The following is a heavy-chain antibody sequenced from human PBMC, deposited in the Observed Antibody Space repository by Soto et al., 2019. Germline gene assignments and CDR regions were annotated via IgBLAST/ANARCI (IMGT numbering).Heavy chain of an antibody. D-gene: IGHD1-26*01. V-gene: IGHV3-66*01. CDR1: GFTVSSNY. CDR3: ARDFVVGGPTINYSYGIDI. J-gene: IGHJ6*02. CDR2: IYSAGNT. Sequence: GGPLRLSCAASGFTVSSNYMSWVRQAPGKGLEWISIIYSAGNTYYADSVKGRFTISRDNSKNTLYLQMNSLGAEDTAVYYCARDFVVGGPTINYSYGIDIWSQGPTVTVSS.